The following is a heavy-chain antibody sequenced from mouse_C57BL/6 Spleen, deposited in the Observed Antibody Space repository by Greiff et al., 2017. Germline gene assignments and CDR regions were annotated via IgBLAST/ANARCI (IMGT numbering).Heavy chain of an antibody. D-gene: IGHD2-4*01. V-gene: IGHV1-72*01. CDR1: GYTFTSYW. Sequence: QVQLQQSGAELVKPGASVKLSCKASGYTFTSYWMHWVKQRPGRGLEWIGRIDTNSGGTKYNEKFKSKATLTVDKPSSTAYMQLSSLTSEDSAVYYCARSRDYDAYAMDYWGQGTSVTVSS. CDR2: IDTNSGGT. CDR3: ARSRDYDAYAMDY. J-gene: IGHJ4*01.